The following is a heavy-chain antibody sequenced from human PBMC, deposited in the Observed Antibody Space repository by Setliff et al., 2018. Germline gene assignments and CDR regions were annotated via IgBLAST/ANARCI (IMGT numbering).Heavy chain of an antibody. J-gene: IGHJ3*01. V-gene: IGHV1-18*01. CDR3: ARFGGSCSSSSCYASDL. CDR1: GYTFTNYG. Sequence: ASVKVSCKASGYTFTNYGFTWVRQAPGQGLEWMGMIITNTGKTSYPKKFQGRVTVTTDTYTGTGYMELRSLTSDDTAVYFCARFGGSCSSSSCYASDLWGQGTMVTVSS. D-gene: IGHD2-2*01. CDR2: IITNTGKT.